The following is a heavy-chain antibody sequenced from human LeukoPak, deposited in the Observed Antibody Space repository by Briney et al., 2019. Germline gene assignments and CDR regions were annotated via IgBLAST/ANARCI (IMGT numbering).Heavy chain of an antibody. V-gene: IGHV4-34*01. CDR1: GGSFSGYY. Sequence: PSETLSLTCAVYGGSFSGYYWSWIRQPPGKGLEWIGEINHSGSTNYNPSLKSRVTISVDTSKNQFSLKLSSVTAADTAVYYCARRGLLWFGEPNWFDPWGQGTLVTVSS. CDR2: INHSGST. J-gene: IGHJ5*02. CDR3: ARRGLLWFGEPNWFDP. D-gene: IGHD3-10*01.